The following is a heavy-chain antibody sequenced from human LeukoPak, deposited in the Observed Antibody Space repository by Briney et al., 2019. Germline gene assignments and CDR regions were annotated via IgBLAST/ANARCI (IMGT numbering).Heavy chain of an antibody. V-gene: IGHV3-11*05. D-gene: IGHD6-13*01. J-gene: IGHJ4*02. CDR3: ARVAAAADYFDY. CDR2: ISSTSSYT. CDR1: GFXFSDFY. Sequence: GGSLRLSCAASGFXFSDFYMSWIRQAPGKGLEWVSYISSTSSYTTYADSVKGRFTISRDNAKNSLYLQMNSLRAEDTAVYYCARVAAAADYFDYWGQGILVTVSS.